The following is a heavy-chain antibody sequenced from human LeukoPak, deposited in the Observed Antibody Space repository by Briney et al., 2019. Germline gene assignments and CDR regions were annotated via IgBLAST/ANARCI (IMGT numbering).Heavy chain of an antibody. D-gene: IGHD2-15*01. CDR1: GGSINSYY. CDR2: IYTSGST. J-gene: IGHJ4*02. Sequence: SETLSLTCTVSGGSINSYYWSWIRQPAGKGLEWIGRIYTSGSTNYNPSLKSRVTMSVDTSKSQFSLKLSSVTAADTAVYYCARGTYCSGGSCYPYYFDYWGQGTLVTVSS. V-gene: IGHV4-4*07. CDR3: ARGTYCSGGSCYPYYFDY.